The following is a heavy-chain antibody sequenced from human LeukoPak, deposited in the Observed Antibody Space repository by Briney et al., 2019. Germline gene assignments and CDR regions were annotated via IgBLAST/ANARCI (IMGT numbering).Heavy chain of an antibody. V-gene: IGHV1-18*01. J-gene: IGHJ3*02. D-gene: IGHD6-6*01. CDR2: ISAYNGNT. Sequence: ASVKVSCKASGYTFTSYGISWVRQAPGQGLEWMGWISAYNGNTNYAQKLQGRVTMTTDTSTSTAYMELRSLRSDDTAVYYCARSRRGYSSSYAFDIWGQGTMVTVSS. CDR3: ARSRRGYSSSYAFDI. CDR1: GYTFTSYG.